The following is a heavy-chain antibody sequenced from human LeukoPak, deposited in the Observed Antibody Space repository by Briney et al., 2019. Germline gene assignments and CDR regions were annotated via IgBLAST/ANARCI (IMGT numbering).Heavy chain of an antibody. J-gene: IGHJ5*02. CDR3: AKKPPRLRVNWLDP. Sequence: GGSLRLSCAASGFTFSSYAMSWVRQAPGKRLEWVAGISGSGDNTDYADSVKGRFTISRDNSKSTLYLQMNSLTAEDTAVYYCAKKPPRLRVNWLDPWGQGTLVTVSS. CDR2: ISGSGDNT. D-gene: IGHD2-21*02. V-gene: IGHV3-23*01. CDR1: GFTFSSYA.